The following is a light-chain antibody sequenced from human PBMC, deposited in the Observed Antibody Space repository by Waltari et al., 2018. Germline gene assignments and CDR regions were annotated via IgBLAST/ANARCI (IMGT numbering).Light chain of an antibody. V-gene: IGLV4-69*01. Sequence: KLTCTLSSGHSSNVIAWHQQQPEKGPQYLMKVNSDGSHSKGDEIPDRFSGSSSGAERYLTISNVQSEDEADYYCQTGGHDTWVFGGGTKLTVL. J-gene: IGLJ3*02. CDR1: SGHSSNV. CDR3: QTGGHDTWV. CDR2: VNSDGSH.